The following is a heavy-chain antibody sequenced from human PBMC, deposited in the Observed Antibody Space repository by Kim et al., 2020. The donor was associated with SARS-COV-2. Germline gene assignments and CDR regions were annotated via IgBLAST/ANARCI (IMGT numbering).Heavy chain of an antibody. D-gene: IGHD3-22*01. V-gene: IGHV3-7*03. CDR2: IKQDGSEK. CDR1: GFTFSSYW. Sequence: GGSLRLSCAASGFTFSSYWMSWVRQAPGKGLEWVANIKQDGSEKYYVDSVKGRFTISRDNAKNSLYLQMNSLRAEDTAVYYCARVRVTMIVVVITYEGGNAFDIWGQGTMVTVSS. CDR3: ARVRVTMIVVVITYEGGNAFDI. J-gene: IGHJ3*02.